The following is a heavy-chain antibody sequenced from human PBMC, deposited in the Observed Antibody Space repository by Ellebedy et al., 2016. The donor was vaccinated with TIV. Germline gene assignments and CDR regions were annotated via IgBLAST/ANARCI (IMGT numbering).Heavy chain of an antibody. J-gene: IGHJ4*02. V-gene: IGHV3-33*01. CDR1: GFTFSSYG. CDR3: ARDINWGKAGDH. D-gene: IGHD7-27*01. CDR2: TCYDESQK. Sequence: GGSLRLXXAASGFTFSSYGMHWVRQAPGKGPEWVALTCYDESQKYYADSVKGRFTISRDNSKNTLYLQMNSLRAEDTAVYFCARDINWGKAGDHWGRGTLVTVSS.